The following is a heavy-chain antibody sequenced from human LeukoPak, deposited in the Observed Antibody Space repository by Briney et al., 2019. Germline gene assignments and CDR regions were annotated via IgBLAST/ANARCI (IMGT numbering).Heavy chain of an antibody. CDR2: ISAYNGNT. J-gene: IGHJ6*02. V-gene: IGHV1-18*01. CDR3: ARGAREQQPDYYYGLDV. D-gene: IGHD6-13*01. Sequence: GASVKVSCKASGSTFTNYGFSWVRQAPGQGLEWMGWISAYNGNTNYTQKLQGRVTMTTDAPTSTAYMELRSLRSDDTAVYYCARGAREQQPDYYYGLDVWGQGTTVTVSS. CDR1: GSTFTNYG.